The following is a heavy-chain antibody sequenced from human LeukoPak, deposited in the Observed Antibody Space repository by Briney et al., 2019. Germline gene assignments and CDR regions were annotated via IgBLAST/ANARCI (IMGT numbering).Heavy chain of an antibody. CDR1: GGSVSSGDNY. D-gene: IGHD3-3*01. Sequence: SSQTLSLTCSVSGGSVSSGDNYWSWIRQPPGKGLEWIGYIYYTGSTYYNPSLKSRVTISPDKSKNQFSLKVTSVTAADTAVYYCARGSRGAIFGPWGQGTLVTVSS. CDR3: ARGSRGAIFGP. CDR2: IYYTGST. J-gene: IGHJ5*02. V-gene: IGHV4-30-4*08.